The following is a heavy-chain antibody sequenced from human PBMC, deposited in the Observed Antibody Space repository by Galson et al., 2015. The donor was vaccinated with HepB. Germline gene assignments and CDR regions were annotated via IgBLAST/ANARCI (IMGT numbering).Heavy chain of an antibody. V-gene: IGHV3-74*01. J-gene: IGHJ5*02. CDR3: ARGRAARPGWLDP. CDR1: GFIFRDFG. D-gene: IGHD6-6*01. Sequence: SLRLSCAASGFIFRDFGIHWVRQAPGKGLVCVSSINSDGNITTYADSVKGRFPISRDNAKNTLYLHMSSLSAEGTAVYYRARGRAARPGWLDPWGQGTLVTVSS. CDR2: INSDGNIT.